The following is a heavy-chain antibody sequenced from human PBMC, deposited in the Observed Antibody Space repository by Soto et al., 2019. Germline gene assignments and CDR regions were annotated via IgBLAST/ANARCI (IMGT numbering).Heavy chain of an antibody. CDR1: GFTFDDYG. CDR2: INWNGGST. J-gene: IGHJ3*02. Sequence: PGGSLRLSCATSGFTFDDYGMSWVRQAPGKGLEWVSGINWNGGSTGYADSVKGRFTISRDNAKNSLYLQMNSLRAEDTALYYCASSYYDFWSGFQYAFDIWGQGTMVTVSS. V-gene: IGHV3-20*04. CDR3: ASSYYDFWSGFQYAFDI. D-gene: IGHD3-3*01.